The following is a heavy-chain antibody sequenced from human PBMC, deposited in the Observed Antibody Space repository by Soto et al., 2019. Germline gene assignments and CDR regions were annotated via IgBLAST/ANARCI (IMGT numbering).Heavy chain of an antibody. D-gene: IGHD5-18*01. CDR2: INAGNGNT. V-gene: IGHV1-3*01. Sequence: QVQLVQSGAEVKKPGASVKVSCKASGYTFTSYAMHWVRQAPGQRLEWMGWINAGNGNTKYSQKFHVRVTITRDTSASTAYMELSSLRPEDTAVYYCARDPGYSYGYSWGQGTLVTVSS. CDR3: ARDPGYSYGYS. J-gene: IGHJ4*02. CDR1: GYTFTSYA.